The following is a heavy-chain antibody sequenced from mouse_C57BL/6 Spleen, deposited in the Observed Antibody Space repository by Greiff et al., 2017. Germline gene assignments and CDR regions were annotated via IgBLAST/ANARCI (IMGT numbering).Heavy chain of an antibody. CDR2: IDPSDSDT. J-gene: IGHJ2*01. CDR3: ARWGDGYCYYFDY. D-gene: IGHD2-3*01. Sequence: QVKLQQPGAELVRPGSSVKLSCKASGYTFTSYWMPWVQQRPIPGLEWFCTIDPSDSDTPYNQQFKDKSTLTVAKSSSTAYMQSSSLTSEDSSVDYGARWGDGYCYYFDYWGQGTTLTVAS. V-gene: IGHV1-52*01. CDR1: GYTFTSYW.